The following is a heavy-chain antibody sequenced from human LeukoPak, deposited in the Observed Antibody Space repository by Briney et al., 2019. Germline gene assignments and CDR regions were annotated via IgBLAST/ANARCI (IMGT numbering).Heavy chain of an antibody. CDR1: GFTFSSYA. J-gene: IGHJ5*02. D-gene: IGHD3-3*01. V-gene: IGHV3-23*01. CDR2: ISGSGSST. Sequence: GGSLRLSCAASGFTFSSYAMSWVRQAPGKGLEWVSAISGSGSSTYYADSVKGRFTISRDNSNNTLFLQMNIMRAEDTAVYYCATERTGYYDFWSGYTAGAWGQGTLVTVSS. CDR3: ATERTGYYDFWSGYTAGA.